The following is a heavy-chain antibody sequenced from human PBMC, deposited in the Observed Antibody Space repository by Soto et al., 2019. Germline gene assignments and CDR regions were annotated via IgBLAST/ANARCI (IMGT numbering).Heavy chain of an antibody. D-gene: IGHD3-3*01. CDR3: ARDFGVVDSPHYFDY. V-gene: IGHV3-11*01. CDR2: ISSSGSTI. CDR1: GFTFSDYY. Sequence: GGSLRLSCAASGFTFSDYYMSWIRQAPGKGLEWVSYISSSGSTIYYADSVKGRFTISRDNAKNSLYLQMNSLRAEDTAVYYCARDFGVVDSPHYFDYWGQGTLVTVSS. J-gene: IGHJ4*02.